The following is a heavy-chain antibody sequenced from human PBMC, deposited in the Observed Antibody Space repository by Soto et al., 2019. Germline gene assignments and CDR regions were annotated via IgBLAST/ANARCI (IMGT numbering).Heavy chain of an antibody. V-gene: IGHV2-26*01. CDR2: IFSNDEK. J-gene: IGHJ2*01. CDR1: GFSLSNARMG. Sequence: QVTLKESGPVLVKPTETLTLTCTVSGFSLSNARMGVSWIRQPPGKALEWLAHIFSNDEKSYSTSLKSRLTSSKDTSKGQVVRTMANMAPVDTAPYYWARSMARGPAEGYFGLWGRGTLVAVSS. CDR3: ARSMARGPAEGYFGL. D-gene: IGHD3-10*01.